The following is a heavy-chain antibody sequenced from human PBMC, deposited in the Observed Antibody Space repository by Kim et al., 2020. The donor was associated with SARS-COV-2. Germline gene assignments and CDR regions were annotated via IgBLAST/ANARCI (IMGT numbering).Heavy chain of an antibody. Sequence: SETLSLTCAVYGGSFSGYYWSWIRQPPGKGLEWIGEINHSGSTNYNPSLKSRVTISVDTSKNQFSLKLSSVTAADTAVYYCARYHLYGYWFDPWGQGTLVTVSS. CDR2: INHSGST. J-gene: IGHJ5*02. CDR3: ARYHLYGYWFDP. V-gene: IGHV4-34*01. D-gene: IGHD3-10*01. CDR1: GGSFSGYY.